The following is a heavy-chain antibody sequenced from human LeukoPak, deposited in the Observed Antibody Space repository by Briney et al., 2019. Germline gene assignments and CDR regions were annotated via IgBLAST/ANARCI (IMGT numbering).Heavy chain of an antibody. CDR3: AREGEVAAAGPLDAFDI. CDR1: GDSVSSNSAA. V-gene: IGHV6-1*01. J-gene: IGHJ3*02. Sequence: SQTLSLTCAIPGDSVSSNSAAWNWIRQSPSRGLEWLGRTYYRSKWYNDYAVSVKSRITINPDTSKNQFSLQLNSVTPEDAAVYYCAREGEVAAAGPLDAFDIWGQGTMVTVSS. D-gene: IGHD6-13*01. CDR2: TYYRSKWYN.